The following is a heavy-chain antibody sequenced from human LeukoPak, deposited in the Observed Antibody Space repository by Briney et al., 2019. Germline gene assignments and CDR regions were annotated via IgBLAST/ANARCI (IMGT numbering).Heavy chain of an antibody. CDR2: ISGDGGST. Sequence: GGSLRLSCAASGFTFSSYAMNWVRQAPGKGLEWVSVISGDGGSTFYADSVRGRFTISRDNTRKSLSLQMSSLRSEDTALYHCARESETSGWYDYWGQGTLVTVSS. J-gene: IGHJ4*02. CDR1: GFTFSSYA. CDR3: ARESETSGWYDY. V-gene: IGHV3-43*02. D-gene: IGHD6-19*01.